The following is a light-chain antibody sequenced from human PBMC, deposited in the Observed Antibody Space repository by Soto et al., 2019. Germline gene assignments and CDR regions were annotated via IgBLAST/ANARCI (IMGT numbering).Light chain of an antibody. CDR1: QSVSSN. CDR2: GAS. J-gene: IGKJ2*01. CDR3: QQYNNWPPRMYT. Sequence: EIVMTQSPATLSVSPGERATLSCRASQSVSSNLAWYQQKPGQAPRLLIYGASTRATGIPARFSGSGSGTEFTLTISSLQSEDFAVYYCQQYNNWPPRMYTFCQGTKLEIK. V-gene: IGKV3-15*01.